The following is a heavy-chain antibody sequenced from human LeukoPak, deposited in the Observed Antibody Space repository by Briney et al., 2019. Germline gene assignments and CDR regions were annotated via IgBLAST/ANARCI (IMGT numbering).Heavy chain of an antibody. CDR2: IRYDGSNK. CDR1: GFTFSSYG. Sequence: PGGPLRLSCAASGFTFSSYGMHWVRQAPGKGLEWVAFIRYDGSNKYYADSVKGRFTISRDNSKNTLYLQMNSLRAEDTAVYYCAKQYYYDSSGYLDYWGQGTLVTVSS. V-gene: IGHV3-30*02. CDR3: AKQYYYDSSGYLDY. J-gene: IGHJ4*02. D-gene: IGHD3-22*01.